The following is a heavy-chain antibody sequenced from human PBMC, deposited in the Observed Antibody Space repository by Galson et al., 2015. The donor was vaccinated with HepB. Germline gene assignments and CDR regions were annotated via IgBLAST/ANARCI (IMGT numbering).Heavy chain of an antibody. CDR1: GFTFSSYA. J-gene: IGHJ4*02. Sequence: SLRLSCAASGFTFSSYAMSWVRQAPGKGLEWVSAISGSGGSTYYADSVKGRFTISRDNSKNTLYLQMNSLRAEDTAVYYCAKAGIRLYSSGWYPFDYWGQGTLVTVSS. V-gene: IGHV3-23*01. CDR3: AKAGIRLYSSGWYPFDY. D-gene: IGHD6-19*01. CDR2: ISGSGGST.